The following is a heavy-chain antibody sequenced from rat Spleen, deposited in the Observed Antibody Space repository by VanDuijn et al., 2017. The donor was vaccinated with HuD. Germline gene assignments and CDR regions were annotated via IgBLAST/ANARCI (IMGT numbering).Heavy chain of an antibody. D-gene: IGHD1-2*01. V-gene: IGHV2-6*01. Sequence: QVQLKESGPGLVQPSQTLSLTCTVSGFSLTSYTVSWIRQPPGKGLEWIAAISSGGNTFYDSALKSRLSISRDTSKSQVLLKMNSLQTDDTAIYFCARADIASISTGGIWGQGVMVTVSS. CDR1: GFSLTSYT. CDR3: ARADIASISTGGI. CDR2: ISSGGNT. J-gene: IGHJ2*01.